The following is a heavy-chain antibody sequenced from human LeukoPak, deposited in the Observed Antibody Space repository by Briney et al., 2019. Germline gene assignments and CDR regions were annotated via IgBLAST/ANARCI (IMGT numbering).Heavy chain of an antibody. CDR1: DLPVRSNY. CDR3: RVCGGDCSLIDT. CDR2: ISRDSST. V-gene: IGHV3-53*01. D-gene: IGHD2-21*02. Sequence: GGSLRLSCAASDLPVRSNYMSWVRQAPGKGLECVSYISRDSSTTYAASVKGRFTTSRDNSGNTLYLQMNNLKTEDTAVYYCRVCGGDCSLIDTWGQGTLVTVSS. J-gene: IGHJ5*02.